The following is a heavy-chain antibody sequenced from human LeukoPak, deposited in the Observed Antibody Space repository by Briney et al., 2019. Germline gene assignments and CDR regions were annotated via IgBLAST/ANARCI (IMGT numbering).Heavy chain of an antibody. J-gene: IGHJ4*02. CDR2: ISSNGGST. CDR1: GFTFSSYA. Sequence: GGSLRLSCAASGFTFSSYAMHWVRQAPGKGLEYVSAISSNGGSTYYANSVKGRFTISRDNSKNTLYLQMGSLRAEDMAVYYCAKDGPNDYGDYIFDYWGQGTLVTVSS. CDR3: AKDGPNDYGDYIFDY. D-gene: IGHD4-17*01. V-gene: IGHV3-64*01.